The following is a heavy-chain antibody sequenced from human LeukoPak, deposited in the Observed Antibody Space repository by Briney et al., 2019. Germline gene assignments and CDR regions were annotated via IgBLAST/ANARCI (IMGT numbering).Heavy chain of an antibody. V-gene: IGHV4-39*01. CDR2: IYYSGSA. CDR3: ARQDYDSGGYYSLNYFDY. D-gene: IGHD3-22*01. CDR1: GGSISSSSYY. Sequence: PSETLSLTCTVSGGSISSSSYYWGWIRQPPGKGLEWIGSIYYSGSAYYNPSLKSRVTISGDTSKNQFSLKLSSVTAADTAVYYCARQDYDSGGYYSLNYFDYWGQGTLVTVSS. J-gene: IGHJ4*02.